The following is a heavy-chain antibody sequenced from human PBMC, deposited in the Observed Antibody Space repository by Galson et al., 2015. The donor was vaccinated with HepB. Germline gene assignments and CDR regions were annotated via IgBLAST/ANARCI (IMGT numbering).Heavy chain of an antibody. V-gene: IGHV1-46*01. CDR2: INPSGGST. CDR1: GYTFTSYY. J-gene: IGHJ3*02. Sequence: QSGAEVKKPGESLKISCKGSGYTFTSYYMHWVRQAPGQGLEWMGIINPSGGSTSYAQKFQGRVTMTRDTSISTAYMELSRLRSDDTAVYYCARVGAMVRGRAFDIWGQGTMVTVSS. CDR3: ARVGAMVRGRAFDI. D-gene: IGHD3-10*01.